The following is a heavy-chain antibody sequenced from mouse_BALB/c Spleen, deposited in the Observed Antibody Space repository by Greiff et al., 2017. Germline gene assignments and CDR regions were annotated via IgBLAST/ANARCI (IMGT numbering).Heavy chain of an antibody. CDR2: INPSSGYT. V-gene: IGHV1-4*02. J-gene: IGHJ2*01. CDR3: ARRDYYGSGDYFDY. D-gene: IGHD1-1*01. Sequence: VQLQQPGSELVRPGASVKLSCKASGYTFTSYWMHWVKQRPGQGLEWIGYINPSSGYTEYNQKFKDKTTLTADKSSSTAYMQLSSLTSEDSAVYYCARRDYYGSGDYFDYWGQGTTLTVSS. CDR1: GYTFTSYW.